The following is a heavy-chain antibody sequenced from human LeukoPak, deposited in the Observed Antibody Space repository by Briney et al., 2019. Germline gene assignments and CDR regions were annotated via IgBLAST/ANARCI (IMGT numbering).Heavy chain of an antibody. CDR2: IYYSGST. D-gene: IGHD5-24*01. Sequence: SETLSLTCTVSGGSISSYYWSWIRQPPGKGLEWIGYIYYSGSTNYNPSLKSRVTISVDTSRNQFSLKLSSVTAADTAVYYCARESQEKYYFDYWGQGTLVTVSS. J-gene: IGHJ4*02. CDR1: GGSISSYY. CDR3: ARESQEKYYFDY. V-gene: IGHV4-59*12.